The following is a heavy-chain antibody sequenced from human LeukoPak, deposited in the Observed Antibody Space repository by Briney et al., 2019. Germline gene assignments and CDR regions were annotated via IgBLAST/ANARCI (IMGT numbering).Heavy chain of an antibody. J-gene: IGHJ4*02. D-gene: IGHD3-22*01. CDR3: AREAHDSSGYYDY. Sequence: GSSVNVSCKASGCTFSSYAINWLRQAPGQGLEWMGRIIPILGIANYAQKFQGRVTITADKSTSTACMELSSLRSEDTAVYYCAREAHDSSGYYDYWGQGTLVTVSS. CDR2: IIPILGIA. V-gene: IGHV1-69*04. CDR1: GCTFSSYA.